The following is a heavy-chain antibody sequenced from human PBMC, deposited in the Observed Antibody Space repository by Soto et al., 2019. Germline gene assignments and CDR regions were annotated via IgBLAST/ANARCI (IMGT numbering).Heavy chain of an antibody. CDR3: ARGVLH. J-gene: IGHJ4*02. Sequence: QVQLQESGPGLVKPSQTLSLTCTVSGGSISSGGYYWSWIRQHPGKGLEWIGSIYYSGSTYYSPSLKSRVTISVDPSELLFSLKLSSVAAADTAVYSCARGVLHWGQGTLVTVSS. CDR2: IYYSGST. V-gene: IGHV4-31*03. CDR1: GGSISSGGYY. D-gene: IGHD3-16*01.